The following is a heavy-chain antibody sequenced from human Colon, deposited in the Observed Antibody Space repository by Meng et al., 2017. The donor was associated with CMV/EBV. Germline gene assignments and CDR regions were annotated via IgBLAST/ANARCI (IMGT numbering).Heavy chain of an antibody. V-gene: IGHV1-18*04. Sequence: QVQLVQSGAEVKKPGASVRVSCKASGYTFIGHYIHWVRQAPGQGLEWMGWISTHNGDTNYAQKFQGRVTMATDTSTSTAYMELRSLRSDDTGVYYCARALIAVSGTFYFDYWGQGTLVTVSS. J-gene: IGHJ4*02. CDR2: ISTHNGDT. CDR1: GYTFIGHY. CDR3: ARALIAVSGTFYFDY. D-gene: IGHD6-19*01.